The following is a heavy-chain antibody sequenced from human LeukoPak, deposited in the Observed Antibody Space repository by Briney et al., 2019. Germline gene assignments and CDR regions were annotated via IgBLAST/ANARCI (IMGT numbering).Heavy chain of an antibody. V-gene: IGHV4-59*11. CDR3: ARVSGGAVAGIGWSNWFDP. CDR1: GGSISSHY. Sequence: SETLSLTCTVSGGSISSHYWSWIRQPPGKGLEWIGYIYYSGSTNYNPSLKRRVTISVDTSKNQFSLKLSSVTAADTAVYYCARVSGGAVAGIGWSNWFDPWGQGTLVTVSS. J-gene: IGHJ5*02. CDR2: IYYSGST. D-gene: IGHD6-19*01.